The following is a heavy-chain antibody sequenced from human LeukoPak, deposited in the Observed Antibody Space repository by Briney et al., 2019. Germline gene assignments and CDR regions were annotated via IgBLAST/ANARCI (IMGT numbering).Heavy chain of an antibody. CDR2: IYTSGST. V-gene: IGHV4-61*02. CDR1: GGSISSGSYY. CDR3: ARERVWRYCGGDSCGWFDP. J-gene: IGHJ5*02. Sequence: SETLSLTCTVSGGSISSGSYYWTWIRQPAGKGLEWIGRIYTSGSTNYNPSLKSRVTISVDTSKNQFSLKLSSVTAADTAVYYCARERVWRYCGGDSCGWFDPWGQGTLVTVSS. D-gene: IGHD2-21*02.